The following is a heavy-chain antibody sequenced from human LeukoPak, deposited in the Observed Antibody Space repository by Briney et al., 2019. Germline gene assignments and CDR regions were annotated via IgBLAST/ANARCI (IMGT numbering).Heavy chain of an antibody. Sequence: PSETLSLTCTVSGGSISSYYWSWIRQPPGKGLEWIGYIYYSGSTNYNPSLKSRVTISVDTSKNQFSLKLSSVTAADTAVYYCARHTSRDEIPFGGVIVLYYFDYWGQGTLVTVSS. J-gene: IGHJ4*02. V-gene: IGHV4-59*08. CDR1: GGSISSYY. CDR2: IYYSGST. CDR3: ARHTSRDEIPFGGVIVLYYFDY. D-gene: IGHD3-16*02.